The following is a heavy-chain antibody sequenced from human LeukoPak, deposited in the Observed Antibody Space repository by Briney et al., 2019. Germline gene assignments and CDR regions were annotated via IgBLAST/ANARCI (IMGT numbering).Heavy chain of an antibody. CDR1: GFTFTNYG. Sequence: PGRSLRLSCAASGFTFTNYGIHWVRQAPGKGLEWVALISYDGNNKYYADAVKGRFTISRDNSKNTLYLQMSSLRTEDTAMYYCAPDEGGEYVGLDYWGQGTLVTVSS. CDR2: ISYDGNNK. J-gene: IGHJ4*02. V-gene: IGHV3-30*03. D-gene: IGHD4-17*01. CDR3: APDEGGEYVGLDY.